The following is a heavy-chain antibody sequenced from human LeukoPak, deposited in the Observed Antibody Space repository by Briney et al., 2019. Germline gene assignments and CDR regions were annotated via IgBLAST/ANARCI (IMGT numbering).Heavy chain of an antibody. CDR2: FKTKTGRT. CDR3: ARADFIDAGPYLIGP. V-gene: IGHV1-2*02. Sequence: ASVKVCCKTSGYSFTDYFIHWVRQAPGQGLEWMGWFKTKTGRTSSARTFQGRVTMTRNPSNTTVSMDMAWLTSDDTAIYFCARADFIDAGPYLIGPWGQATLVTVSS. D-gene: IGHD3-3*01. CDR1: GYSFTDYF. J-gene: IGHJ5*02.